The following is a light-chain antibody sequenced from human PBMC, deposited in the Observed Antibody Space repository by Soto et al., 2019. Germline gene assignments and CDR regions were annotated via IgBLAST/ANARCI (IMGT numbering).Light chain of an antibody. Sequence: DIQVTQSPSTLSASVGDRVNITCRASQSIGRWLAWYQQKPGKAPNLLIYAASTLESGVPSRFSGSGSGTEFTLTITSLQPDDFATYYCQHYNDFPYTFGQGTKLEIQ. CDR1: QSIGRW. CDR2: AAS. CDR3: QHYNDFPYT. J-gene: IGKJ2*01. V-gene: IGKV1-5*01.